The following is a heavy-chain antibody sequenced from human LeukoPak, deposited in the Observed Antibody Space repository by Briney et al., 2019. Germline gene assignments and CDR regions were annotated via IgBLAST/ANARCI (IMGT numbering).Heavy chain of an antibody. CDR2: IYYSEST. V-gene: IGHV4-39*01. J-gene: IGHJ4*02. CDR1: GGSISSSSYY. D-gene: IGHD4-17*01. CDR3: ARTSPMTTVTTNDY. Sequence: PSETLSLTCTVSGGSISSSSYYWGWIRQPPGKGLEWIASIYYSESTYYNPSLKRPVTISVETSKTQCSVKLSSVTAAATAVYYGARTSPMTTVTTNDYWCQGTLVTVSS.